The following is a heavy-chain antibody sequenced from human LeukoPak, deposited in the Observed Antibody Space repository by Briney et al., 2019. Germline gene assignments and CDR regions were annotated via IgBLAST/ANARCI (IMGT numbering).Heavy chain of an antibody. V-gene: IGHV3-33*06. D-gene: IGHD5-12*01. CDR2: IWNDGSDK. Sequence: GGSLRLSCAASGFTFSAYGMHWVRQAPGKGLEWVGIIWNDGSDKYYGASVKGRFTISRDNSKNTLYLQMNSLRAEDTAVYYCAKDRDTGYHDYWGQGTLVTVS. CDR1: GFTFSAYG. CDR3: AKDRDTGYHDY. J-gene: IGHJ4*02.